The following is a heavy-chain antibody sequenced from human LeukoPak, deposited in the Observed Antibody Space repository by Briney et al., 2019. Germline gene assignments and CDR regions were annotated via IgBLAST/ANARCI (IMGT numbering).Heavy chain of an antibody. J-gene: IGHJ4*02. D-gene: IGHD2/OR15-2a*01. CDR2: IIPVFGTP. Sequence: SVKVSCKASGGTLTNSAFVWVRQAPGQGLDWMGGIIPVFGTPNYADNFQDRVTITADESTNTAYMDLASLRSEDTAVYFCALLGDGHIGMGLLGSFDYWGQGTLVTVSP. V-gene: IGHV1-69*13. CDR3: ALLGDGHIGMGLLGSFDY. CDR1: GGTLTNSA.